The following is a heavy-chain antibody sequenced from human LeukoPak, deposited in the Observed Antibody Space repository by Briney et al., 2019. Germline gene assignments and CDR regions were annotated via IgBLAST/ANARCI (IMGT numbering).Heavy chain of an antibody. CDR1: GYPVSRGSYY. D-gene: IGHD6-19*01. V-gene: IGHV4-61*01. J-gene: IGHJ5*02. CDR2: VYHTGST. Sequence: PSETLSLTCTVSGYPVSRGSYYWSWIRQPPGKELEWIGYVYHTGSTNYNPSLKSRVTISVDTSKNEFSLKMTSVTAADTAVYYCARGFASGCYSRYDPWGQGTLVTVSS. CDR3: ARGFASGCYSRYDP.